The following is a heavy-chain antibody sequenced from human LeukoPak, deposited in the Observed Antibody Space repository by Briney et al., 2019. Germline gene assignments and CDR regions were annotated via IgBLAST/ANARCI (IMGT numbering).Heavy chain of an antibody. CDR1: GGTFTTYT. D-gene: IGHD1-26*01. CDR2: ISAYNGNT. J-gene: IGHJ4*02. Sequence: ASVKVSCKASGGTFTTYTIHWVRQAPGQRLEWMGWISAYNGNTNYAQKLQGRVTMTTDTSTSTAYMELRSLRSDDTAVYYCARYSGSYYPFDYWGQGTLVTVSS. CDR3: ARYSGSYYPFDY. V-gene: IGHV1-18*01.